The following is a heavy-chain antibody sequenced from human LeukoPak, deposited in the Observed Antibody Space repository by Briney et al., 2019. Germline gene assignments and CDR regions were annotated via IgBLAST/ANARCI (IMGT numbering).Heavy chain of an antibody. CDR2: ISGSGGVT. V-gene: IGHV3-23*01. D-gene: IGHD3-22*01. CDR3: AKVWAGSTGYYFGY. CDR1: GFTFSSYA. J-gene: IGHJ4*02. Sequence: GGSLRLSCAASGFTFSSYAMGWVRQAPGKGLEWVSAISGSGGVTYYADSVQGRFTISRDNSKDTLYLQMNSLRAEDTAVFYCAKVWAGSTGYYFGYWRQGTLVTVSS.